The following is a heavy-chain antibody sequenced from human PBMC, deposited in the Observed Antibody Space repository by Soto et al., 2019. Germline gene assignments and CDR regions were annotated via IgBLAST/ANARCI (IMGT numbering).Heavy chain of an antibody. CDR2: IHYSGSP. CDR1: GGSNRSCY. J-gene: IGHJ5*01. Sequence: SEARYTTCSGSGGSNRSCYWSWIPQPRGERLEWIGYIHYSGSPKYNPSLESRVIISLDTSKHQDFLQLTPVTAADTALYYGVRCFYDSSVYPAPFDSPGHGTLVPLAS. D-gene: IGHD3-22*01. CDR3: VRCFYDSSVYPAPFDS. V-gene: IGHV4-59*01.